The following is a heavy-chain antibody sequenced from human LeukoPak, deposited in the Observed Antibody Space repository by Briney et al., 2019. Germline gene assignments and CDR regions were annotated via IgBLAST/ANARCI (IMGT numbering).Heavy chain of an antibody. CDR3: ARDHSTGGN. Sequence: ASVKVSCKASGYTFSSFYMHWVRQAPGQGLVWMGIINPTGGSTSYAQKFQGRVTMTTDTSTSTVYMELSSLRSEDTAVYYCARDHSTGGNWGQGTLVTVSS. D-gene: IGHD2-8*02. V-gene: IGHV1-46*01. J-gene: IGHJ4*02. CDR1: GYTFSSFY. CDR2: INPTGGST.